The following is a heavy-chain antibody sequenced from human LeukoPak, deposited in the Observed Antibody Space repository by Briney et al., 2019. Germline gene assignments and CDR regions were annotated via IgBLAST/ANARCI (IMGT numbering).Heavy chain of an antibody. Sequence: SETLSLTCTVSGGSISSSSYYWGWIRQPPGKGLEWTGSIYYSGSTYYNPSLKSRVTISVATSKNQFSLKLSSVPAADTAVYYCARDGGDQEGPFDYWGQGTLVTVSS. V-gene: IGHV4-39*07. D-gene: IGHD3-16*01. J-gene: IGHJ4*02. CDR3: ARDGGDQEGPFDY. CDR2: IYYSGST. CDR1: GGSISSSSYY.